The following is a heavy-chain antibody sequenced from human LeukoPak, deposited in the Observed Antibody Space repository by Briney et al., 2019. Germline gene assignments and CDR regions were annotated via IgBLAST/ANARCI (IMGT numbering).Heavy chain of an antibody. CDR1: GFTFSSYW. J-gene: IGHJ6*03. CDR3: ASNAKYSSWYYYYYYMDV. CDR2: IKQDGSEK. V-gene: IGHV3-7*01. D-gene: IGHD6-6*01. Sequence: PGGSLRLSCAASGFTFSSYWMSWVRQAPGKGLEWVANIKQDGSEKYYVDSVKGRFTISRDNAKNSLYLQMNSLRAEDTAVYYCASNAKYSSWYYYYYYMDVWGKGTTVTVSS.